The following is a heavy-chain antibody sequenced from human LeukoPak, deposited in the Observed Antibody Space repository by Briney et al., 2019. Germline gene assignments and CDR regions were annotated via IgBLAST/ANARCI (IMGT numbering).Heavy chain of an antibody. CDR3: ARVRWVGSSGYYSYYYGMDV. CDR2: IIPIFGTA. D-gene: IGHD3-22*01. Sequence: GSSVKVSCKASGGTLSSYAISWVRQAPGQGLEWMGGIIPIFGTANYAQKFQGRVTITADESTSTAYMELSSLRSDDTAVYYCARVRWVGSSGYYSYYYGMDVWGQGTTVTVSS. V-gene: IGHV1-69*01. CDR1: GGTLSSYA. J-gene: IGHJ6*02.